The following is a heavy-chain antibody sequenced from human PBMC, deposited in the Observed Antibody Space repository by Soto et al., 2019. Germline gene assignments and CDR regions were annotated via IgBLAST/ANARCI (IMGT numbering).Heavy chain of an antibody. CDR2: IYSGGTT. CDR3: ASWTAATGIYI. V-gene: IGHV3-53*04. J-gene: IGHJ3*02. Sequence: PGGSLRLSCAASVFTVSSNYMSWVRQAPGKGLEWVSVIYSGGTTNYADSVKGRFTISRHNSKNTLYLQMNSLRAEDTAVYYCASWTAATGIYIWGQGTMLTVSS. CDR1: VFTVSSNY. D-gene: IGHD6-25*01.